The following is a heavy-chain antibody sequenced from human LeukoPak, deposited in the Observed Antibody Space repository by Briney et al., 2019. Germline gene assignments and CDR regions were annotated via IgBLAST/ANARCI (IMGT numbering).Heavy chain of an antibody. Sequence: GRSLRLSCAASGFTFEDYAMHGVRQAPGKGLEWGSGISWNSDKIGYADSVQGRFIISRDNAKNSLYLQMDSLRAEDTALYHCAKAIDYFYFGTDVWGRGTTVTVSS. V-gene: IGHV3-9*01. CDR1: GFTFEDYA. J-gene: IGHJ6*02. CDR2: ISWNSDKI. CDR3: AKAIDYFYFGTDV.